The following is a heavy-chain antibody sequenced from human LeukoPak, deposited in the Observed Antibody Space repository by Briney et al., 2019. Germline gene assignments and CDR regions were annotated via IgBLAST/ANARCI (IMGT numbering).Heavy chain of an antibody. D-gene: IGHD6-19*01. CDR1: VFTFCSYA. J-gene: IGHJ3*02. CDR3: AKVRKYSSGWYPVEAFDI. Sequence: VGSLRLSSAASVFTFCSYAMSWVRQAPGKGPELVPAISSSGGTTYYAVSVKGRSTMSRDNSKNTLYLQMNSLRAEDTAVYYCAKVRKYSSGWYPVEAFDIWGQGTMVTVSS. V-gene: IGHV3-23*01. CDR2: ISSSGGTT.